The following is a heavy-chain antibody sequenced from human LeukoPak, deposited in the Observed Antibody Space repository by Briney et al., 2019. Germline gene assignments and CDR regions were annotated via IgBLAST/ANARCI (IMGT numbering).Heavy chain of an antibody. CDR3: AKDRGGYTYGSFDY. J-gene: IGHJ4*02. Sequence: GGSLRLSCAASGFSFNSHAMNWVRQVPGKGLQWVSTIDASGVNTYYGNSVEGRFTISRDNSKNTLYLQMNSLRAEDTAVYYCAKDRGGYTYGSFDYWGQGTLVTVSS. CDR2: IDASGVNT. D-gene: IGHD5-18*01. CDR1: GFSFNSHA. V-gene: IGHV3-23*01.